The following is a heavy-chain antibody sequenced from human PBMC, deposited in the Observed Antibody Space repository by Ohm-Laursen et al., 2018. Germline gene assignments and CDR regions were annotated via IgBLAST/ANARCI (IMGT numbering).Heavy chain of an antibody. J-gene: IGHJ5*02. V-gene: IGHV1-18*01. CDR1: GYTFVMYG. CDR2: INLDNGHI. Sequence: GSSDNASCKVSGYTFVMYGIHWVRQDPGEWRGYMERINLDNGHIKSADKFQAKVTMTTDISTNTAYVELRNLTFDDSAMYYRARGPQFDPWGQGTQVTVSS. CDR3: ARGPQFDP.